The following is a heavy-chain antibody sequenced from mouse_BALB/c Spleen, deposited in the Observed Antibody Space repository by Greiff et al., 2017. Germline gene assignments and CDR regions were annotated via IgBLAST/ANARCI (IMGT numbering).Heavy chain of an antibody. CDR2: INPYNDGT. CDR3: EREAYYGNYDYAMDY. CDR1: GYTFTSYV. V-gene: IGHV1-14*01. J-gene: IGHJ4*01. Sequence: VQLKESGPELVKPGASVKMSCKASGYTFTSYVMHWVKQKPGQGLEWIGYINPYNDGTKYNEKFKGKATLTSDKSSSTAYMELSSLTSEDSAVYYCEREAYYGNYDYAMDYWGQGTSVTVSS. D-gene: IGHD2-10*01.